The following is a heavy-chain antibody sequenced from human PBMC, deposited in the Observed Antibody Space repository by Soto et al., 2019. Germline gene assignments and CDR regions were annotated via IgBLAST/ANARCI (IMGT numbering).Heavy chain of an antibody. D-gene: IGHD2-21*02. V-gene: IGHV1-18*01. Sequence: GASVKVSCKASGYTFTSYGISWVRQAPGQGREWMGWISAYNGNTNYAQKLQGRVTMTTDTSTSTAYMELRSLRSDDTAVYYCARASYCGGDCYSPDVGYSYYGMEVWGQGTTVIVSS. CDR1: GYTFTSYG. J-gene: IGHJ6*01. CDR3: ARASYCGGDCYSPDVGYSYYGMEV. CDR2: ISAYNGNT.